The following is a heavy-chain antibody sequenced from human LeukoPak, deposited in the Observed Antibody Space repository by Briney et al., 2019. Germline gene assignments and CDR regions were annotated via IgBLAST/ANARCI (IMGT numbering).Heavy chain of an antibody. CDR3: ARAVGYDILTGYYDWFDP. V-gene: IGHV4-61*08. D-gene: IGHD3-9*01. CDR1: GGSLSSGGYY. J-gene: IGHJ5*02. Sequence: SQTLSLTCTVSGGSLSSGGYYWSWIRQPPGTGLEWIGYIYYSGSTNYNPSLKSRVTISVDTSKNQFSLKLSSVTAADTAVYYCARAVGYDILTGYYDWFDPWGQGTLVTVSS. CDR2: IYYSGST.